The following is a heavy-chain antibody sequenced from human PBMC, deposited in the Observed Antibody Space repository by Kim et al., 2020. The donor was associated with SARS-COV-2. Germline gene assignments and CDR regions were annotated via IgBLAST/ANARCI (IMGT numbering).Heavy chain of an antibody. CDR3: ARVLGAAAGTYYYYVMDV. CDR1: GFTFSSYG. D-gene: IGHD6-13*01. CDR2: ISYDGNNK. Sequence: GGSLRLSCAASGFTFSSYGMHWVRQAPGKGLEWVAVISYDGNNKYYEDSVKGRFTISRDNSKNTLYLQMNSLRAEDTAVYYCARVLGAAAGTYYYYVMDVWGQGTTVTVSS. J-gene: IGHJ6*02. V-gene: IGHV3-33*05.